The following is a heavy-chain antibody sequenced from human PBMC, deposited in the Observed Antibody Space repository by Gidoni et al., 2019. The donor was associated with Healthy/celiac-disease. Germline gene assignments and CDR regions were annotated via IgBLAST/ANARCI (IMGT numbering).Heavy chain of an antibody. D-gene: IGHD3-22*01. V-gene: IGHV4-39*01. CDR3: ARQPVEYDSSGYFLEAFDI. J-gene: IGHJ3*02. Sequence: QLQLQESGPGLVKPSETLSFTCTFSVCSLISSSYYWGWIRQPPWKGLEWIGSIYYSWSTYYNPSLKRRVTISVDTSKNQFNMKLSSVTAADTAVDYCARQPVEYDSSGYFLEAFDIWGQGTMVTVSS. CDR2: IYYSWST. CDR1: VCSLISSSYY.